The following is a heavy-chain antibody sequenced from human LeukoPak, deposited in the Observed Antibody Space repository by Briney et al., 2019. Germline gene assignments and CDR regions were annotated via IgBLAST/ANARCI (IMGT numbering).Heavy chain of an antibody. CDR1: GYPFTNYW. J-gene: IGHJ4*02. CDR3: ARHRGVATIPEYYFDY. D-gene: IGHD5-12*01. V-gene: IGHV5-51*01. Sequence: PGESLKISFKESGYPFTNYWIGWVRQMPGKGLEWMGIIYPGDSDTRYSPSFQGQVTISADKSISTAYLQWSSLKASDTAMYYCARHRGVATIPEYYFDYWGQGTLVTVSS. CDR2: IYPGDSDT.